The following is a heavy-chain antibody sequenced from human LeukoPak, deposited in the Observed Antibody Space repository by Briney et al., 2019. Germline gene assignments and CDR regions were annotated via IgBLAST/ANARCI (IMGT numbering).Heavy chain of an antibody. Sequence: PGGSLRLSCAASGFTFSSYAMSWVRQAPGKGLEWVSAISGSGGSTYYADSVKGRFTISRDNAKNSLYLQMNSLRAEDMALYYCAKDRSGRYCSSTSCYTLDLWGCGTLVTVSS. V-gene: IGHV3-23*01. CDR2: ISGSGGST. D-gene: IGHD2-2*02. CDR1: GFTFSSYA. J-gene: IGHJ2*01. CDR3: AKDRSGRYCSSTSCYTLDL.